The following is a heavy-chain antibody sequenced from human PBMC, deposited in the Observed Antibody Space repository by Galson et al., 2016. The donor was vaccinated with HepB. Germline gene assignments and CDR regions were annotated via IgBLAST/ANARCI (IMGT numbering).Heavy chain of an antibody. V-gene: IGHV3-11*01. D-gene: IGHD1-26*01. CDR2: ISRSGNTK. CDR1: GFTFSDHY. CDR3: ARVGRGDYDAYYSLDV. Sequence: SLRLSCAASGFTFSDHYMTWIRQAPGKGLQWVSYISRSGNTKYNADSVKGRFTISRDNAKNSLYLQMNSLTAEDTAVYFCARVGRGDYDAYYSLDVWGQGPTVTVSS. J-gene: IGHJ6*02.